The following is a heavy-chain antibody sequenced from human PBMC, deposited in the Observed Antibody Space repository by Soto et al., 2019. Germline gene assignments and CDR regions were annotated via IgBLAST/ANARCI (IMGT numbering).Heavy chain of an antibody. J-gene: IGHJ6*02. V-gene: IGHV5-51*01. Sequence: GESLKISCKGSGYSFITYWIGWVRQMPGEGLQWMGIIYPGDSDTTYSPSFEGQVTISLDKSIATAYLQWSSLKASDTAIYYCARGTKGGTPFYAMDVWRQGTTVTVSS. D-gene: IGHD2-8*01. CDR1: GYSFITYW. CDR3: ARGTKGGTPFYAMDV. CDR2: IYPGDSDT.